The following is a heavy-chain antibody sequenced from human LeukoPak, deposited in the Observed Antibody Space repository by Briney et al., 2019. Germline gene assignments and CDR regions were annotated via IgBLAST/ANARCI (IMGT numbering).Heavy chain of an antibody. CDR3: ARAADGSSGRFDY. Sequence: GGPLRLSCAASGFTVSSNYMSWVRQAPGKGLEWVSVIYSGGSTYYADSVKGRFTISRHNSQNTLYLQMNSLKSEDTAVYYCARAADGSSGRFDYWGQGTLVTVSS. D-gene: IGHD6-19*01. V-gene: IGHV3-53*04. CDR1: GFTVSSNY. J-gene: IGHJ4*02. CDR2: IYSGGST.